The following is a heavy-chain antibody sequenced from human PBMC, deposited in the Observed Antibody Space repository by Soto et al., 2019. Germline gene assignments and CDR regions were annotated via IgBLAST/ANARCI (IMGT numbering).Heavy chain of an antibody. J-gene: IGHJ6*03. CDR1: GYTFTGYY. CDR3: AIGLGVVHRGHYYYMDV. V-gene: IGHV1-2*04. Sequence: GASVKVSCKASGYTFTGYYMHWVRQAPGQGLEWMGWINPNSGGTNYAQKFQGWVTMTRDTSISTAYMELSRLRSDDTAVYYCAIGLGVVHRGHYYYMDVWGKGTTVTVSS. D-gene: IGHD2-15*01. CDR2: INPNSGGT.